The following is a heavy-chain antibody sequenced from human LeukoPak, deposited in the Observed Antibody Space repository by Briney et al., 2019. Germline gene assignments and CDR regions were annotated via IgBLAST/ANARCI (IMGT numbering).Heavy chain of an antibody. J-gene: IGHJ4*02. CDR1: GFSFSSYW. Sequence: GGSLRLSCAASGFSFSSYWMSWVRQAPGKGLEWVGNIKQDGSDKYYVDSVKGRFTISRDNAKNSLYLQMNSLRAEDTAVYYCARSLGYCSAGSCFPFDYWGQGTLVTVSS. CDR3: ARSLGYCSAGSCFPFDY. CDR2: IKQDGSDK. V-gene: IGHV3-7*05. D-gene: IGHD2-15*01.